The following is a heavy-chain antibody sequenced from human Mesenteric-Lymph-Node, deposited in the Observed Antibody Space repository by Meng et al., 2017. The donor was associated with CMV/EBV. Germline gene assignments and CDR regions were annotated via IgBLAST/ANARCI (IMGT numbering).Heavy chain of an antibody. D-gene: IGHD6-19*01. CDR2: IYPADSDT. CDR3: AKHGSGWHYIDY. J-gene: IGHJ4*02. V-gene: IGHV5-51*01. CDR1: GYSFISYW. Sequence: GGSLRLSCKPSGYSFISYWIGWVRQMPGKGLEWMGIIYPADSDTRYSSSFQGQVTISVDKSINTAYLQWSSLKASDSAMYYCAKHGSGWHYIDYWGQGTLVTVSS.